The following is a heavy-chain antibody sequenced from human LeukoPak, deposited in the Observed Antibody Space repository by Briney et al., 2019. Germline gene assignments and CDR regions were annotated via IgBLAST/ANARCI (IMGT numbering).Heavy chain of an antibody. CDR1: GFTFSSYS. J-gene: IGHJ4*02. Sequence: GGSPRLSCAASGFTFSSYSMNWVRQAPGKGLEWVSSISSSSSYIYYADSVKGRFTIPRDNAKNSLYLQMNSLRAEDTAVYYCASYSSSWYFDYWGQGTLVTVSS. CDR3: ASYSSSWYFDY. V-gene: IGHV3-21*01. CDR2: ISSSSSYI. D-gene: IGHD6-13*01.